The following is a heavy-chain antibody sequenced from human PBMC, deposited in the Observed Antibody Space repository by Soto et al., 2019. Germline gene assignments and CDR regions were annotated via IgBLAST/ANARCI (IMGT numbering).Heavy chain of an antibody. CDR3: SRSQDSSGFTWFRP. D-gene: IGHD3-22*01. Sequence: QVQLQESGPGLVKPSQTLSLTCTVSGGSISSGDYYWSWIRQHPGKGLEWIGYIYYSGSTYYNPSLKSRVTMSVDKAKDQFSLKPSSWTGAETAVEYWSRSQDSSGFTWFRPWGPGNPVNV. J-gene: IGHJ5*01. CDR1: GGSISSGDYY. CDR2: IYYSGST. V-gene: IGHV4-30-4*08.